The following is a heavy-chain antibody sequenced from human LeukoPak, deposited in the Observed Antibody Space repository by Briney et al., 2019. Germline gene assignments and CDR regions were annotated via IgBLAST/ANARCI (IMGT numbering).Heavy chain of an antibody. CDR3: ARGQVTIYTFDP. Sequence: SETLSLTCAVYGGSFSGYYWSWIRQPPGKGLEWIGEINHSGSTNYNPSLRSRVTISVDTSKNQFSLKLSSVTAADTAVYYCARGQVTIYTFDPWGQGTLVTVSS. CDR1: GGSFSGYY. V-gene: IGHV4-34*01. D-gene: IGHD3-3*01. CDR2: INHSGST. J-gene: IGHJ5*02.